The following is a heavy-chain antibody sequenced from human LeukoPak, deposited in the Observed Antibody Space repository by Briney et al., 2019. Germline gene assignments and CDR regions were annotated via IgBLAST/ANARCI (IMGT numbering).Heavy chain of an antibody. D-gene: IGHD1-26*01. CDR1: GFTFSSYS. J-gene: IGHJ3*02. CDR3: ARRPIVGATREVGAFDI. V-gene: IGHV3-21*01. CDR2: ISSSSSYI. Sequence: GGSLRLSCAASGFTFSSYSMNWVRQAPGKGLEWVSSISSSSSYIYYADSVKGRFTISRDNAKNSLYLQMNSLRAEDTAVYYCARRPIVGATREVGAFDIWGQGTMVTVSS.